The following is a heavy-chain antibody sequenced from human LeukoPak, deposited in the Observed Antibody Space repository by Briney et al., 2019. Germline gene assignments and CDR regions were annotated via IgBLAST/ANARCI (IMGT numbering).Heavy chain of an antibody. D-gene: IGHD3-22*01. CDR3: AKKAYYYDSSGYYDTTAEYFQH. Sequence: GGSLRLSCVASGFTFSSYGIHWVRQAPGKGLEWVAFIRYDGSNKYYADSVKGRFTISRDNSKNTLYLQMNSLRAEDTAVYYCAKKAYYYDSSGYYDTTAEYFQHWGQGTLVTVSS. V-gene: IGHV3-30*02. CDR1: GFTFSSYG. J-gene: IGHJ1*01. CDR2: IRYDGSNK.